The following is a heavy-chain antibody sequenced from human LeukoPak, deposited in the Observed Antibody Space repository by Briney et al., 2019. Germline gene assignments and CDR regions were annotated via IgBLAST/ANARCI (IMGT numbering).Heavy chain of an antibody. Sequence: PSETLSLTCAVYGGSFSGYYWSWIRQPPGKGLEWIGEINHSGSTNYNPSLKSRVTISVDTSKNQFSLKLSSVTAADTAVYYCARANEWELLDYWGQGTLVTVSS. CDR3: ARANEWELLDY. V-gene: IGHV4-34*01. D-gene: IGHD1-26*01. J-gene: IGHJ4*02. CDR2: INHSGST. CDR1: GGSFSGYY.